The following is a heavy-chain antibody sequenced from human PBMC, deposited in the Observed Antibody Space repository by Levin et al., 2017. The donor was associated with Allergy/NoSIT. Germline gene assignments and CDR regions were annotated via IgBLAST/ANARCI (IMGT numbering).Heavy chain of an antibody. V-gene: IGHV3-13*04. Sequence: PGGSLRLSCAASGFTFSSYDMHWVRQVTGKGLEWVSTIGTVGDTYYPGSVKGRFTISRDNAKNSFYLQMNSLRAGDTAVYFCARGPTFYHYYGMDVWGQGTTVTVSS. CDR3: ARGPTFYHYYGMDV. J-gene: IGHJ6*02. CDR1: GFTFSSYD. CDR2: IGTVGDT.